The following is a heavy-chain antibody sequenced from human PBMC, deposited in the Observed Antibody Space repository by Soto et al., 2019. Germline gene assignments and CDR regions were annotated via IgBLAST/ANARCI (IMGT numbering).Heavy chain of an antibody. J-gene: IGHJ4*02. CDR1: GYTFRSYA. V-gene: IGHV1-3*01. CDR3: ARDTGDGTFDF. D-gene: IGHD7-27*01. CDR2: INAGYGNT. Sequence: AALKVSCKASGYTFRSYAVHWVRQAPGQRLEWMGWINAGYGNTKSSQKFQNRVTISRDTSASTAYMELTSLRSEDTAVYYCARDTGDGTFDFWGQGTLVTVSS.